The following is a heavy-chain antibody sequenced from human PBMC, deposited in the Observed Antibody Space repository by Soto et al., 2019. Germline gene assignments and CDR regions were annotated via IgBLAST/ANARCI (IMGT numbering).Heavy chain of an antibody. V-gene: IGHV4-39*01. D-gene: IGHD3-10*01. CDR2: ISHSGGT. CDR3: ARHDFYSGYSDAFDI. Sequence: QLQLQESGPGLVKPSETLSLTCTVSGGSISSSSYYWGWIRQPPGKGLEWIGSISHSGGTYYNPSLNSRITMSVDTSKNQFSLRLSSVPAADTAVYYCARHDFYSGYSDAFDIWCQGTMVTVSS. J-gene: IGHJ3*02. CDR1: GGSISSSSYY.